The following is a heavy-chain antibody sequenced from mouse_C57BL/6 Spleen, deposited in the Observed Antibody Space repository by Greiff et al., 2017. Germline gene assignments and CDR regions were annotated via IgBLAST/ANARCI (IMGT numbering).Heavy chain of an antibody. CDR3: AREGGGYWYFDV. V-gene: IGHV1-55*01. J-gene: IGHJ1*03. Sequence: VQLQQPGAELVKPGASVKMSCKASGYTFTSYWITWVKQRPGQGLEWIGDIYPGSGSTNYNEKFKSKATLTVDTSSSTAYMQLSSLTSEDSAVYYCAREGGGYWYFDVWGTGTTVTVSS. CDR1: GYTFTSYW. CDR2: IYPGSGST.